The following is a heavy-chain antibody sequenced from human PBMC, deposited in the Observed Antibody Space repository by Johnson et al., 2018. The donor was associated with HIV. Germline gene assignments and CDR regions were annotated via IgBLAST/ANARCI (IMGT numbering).Heavy chain of an antibody. V-gene: IGHV3-30*03. CDR1: QFTFSGHG. CDR3: ARAVTPFGDWEAFDI. Sequence: QMQLVESGGGVVQPGRSLRLSCAASQFTFSGHGMHWVRQAPGKGLEWVAVISYDGSKKYYADSVKGRFTISRDNSKNTLYLQMNSLRAGDTAVFYCARAVTPFGDWEAFDIWGQGTMVTV. D-gene: IGHD3-10*01. CDR2: ISYDGSKK. J-gene: IGHJ3*02.